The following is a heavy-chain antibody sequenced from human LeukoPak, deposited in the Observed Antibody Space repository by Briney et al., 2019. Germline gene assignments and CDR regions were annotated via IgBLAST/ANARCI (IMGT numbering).Heavy chain of an antibody. CDR3: ARGKGVLRFLEWLPEDYYYYYGMDV. D-gene: IGHD3-3*01. V-gene: IGHV4-59*01. CDR1: GGSISIYY. CDR2: IYYSGST. Sequence: SETLSLTCTVSGGSISIYYWSWIRQPPGKGLEWIGYIYYSGSTNYNPSLKSRVTISVDTSKNQFSLKLSSVTAADTAVYYCARGKGVLRFLEWLPEDYYYYYGMDVWGQGTTVTVSS. J-gene: IGHJ6*02.